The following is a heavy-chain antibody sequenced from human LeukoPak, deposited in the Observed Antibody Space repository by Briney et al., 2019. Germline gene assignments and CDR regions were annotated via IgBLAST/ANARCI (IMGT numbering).Heavy chain of an antibody. CDR2: INHSGST. V-gene: IGHV4-34*01. J-gene: IGHJ4*02. CDR1: GGSCSGYY. CDR3: ARESKYYYDSSGYFEN. Sequence: PSETLSLXCAVYGGSCSGYYWSWIRRPPGKGLEWIGEINHSGSTNYNPSLKSRVTISVDTSKNQFSLKLSSVTAADTAVYYCARESKYYYDSSGYFENWGQGTLVTVSS. D-gene: IGHD3-22*01.